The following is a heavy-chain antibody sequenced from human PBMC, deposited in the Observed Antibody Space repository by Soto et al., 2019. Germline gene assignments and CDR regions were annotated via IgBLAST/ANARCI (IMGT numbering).Heavy chain of an antibody. J-gene: IGHJ6*02. D-gene: IGHD2-21*02. CDR1: GGSISSEYYH. CDR2: IHYSGSV. Sequence: QVQLQESGPGLVRPSQTLSLTCTVSGGSISSEYYHWTWIRQAPGKGLEWIGYIHYSGSVHYNPSLQSRLTMSVDTSMNLFSLMLSSVTAADTAVYFCAREDDGGDRDYYGLDVWGQGTTVTVSS. CDR3: AREDDGGDRDYYGLDV. V-gene: IGHV4-30-4*01.